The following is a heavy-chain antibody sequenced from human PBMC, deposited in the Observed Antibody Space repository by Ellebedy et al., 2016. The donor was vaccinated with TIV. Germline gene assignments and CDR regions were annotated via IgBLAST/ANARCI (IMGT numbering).Heavy chain of an antibody. J-gene: IGHJ6*02. V-gene: IGHV1-46*01. D-gene: IGHD4-17*01. CDR1: GYTFTSYY. Sequence: ASVKVSXXASGYTFTSYYMHWVRQAPGQGLEWMGIINPSGGSTSYAQKFQGRVTMTRDTSTSTVYMELSSLRSEDTAVYYCARAPTRVTTVTTGGMDVWGQGTTVTVSS. CDR3: ARAPTRVTTVTTGGMDV. CDR2: INPSGGST.